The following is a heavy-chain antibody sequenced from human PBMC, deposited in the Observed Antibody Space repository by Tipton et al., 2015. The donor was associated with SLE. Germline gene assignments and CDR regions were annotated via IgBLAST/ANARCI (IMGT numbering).Heavy chain of an antibody. D-gene: IGHD5-18*01. CDR1: GFTFTSYG. J-gene: IGHJ4*02. V-gene: IGHV1-18*01. CDR2: ISAYNGNT. CDR3: ARVALSGYSYGLYYFDY. Sequence: QLVQSGAEVKKPGASVKVSCKASGFTFTSYGISWVRQAPGQGLEWMGWISAYNGNTNYAQKLQGRVTMTTDTSTSTAYMELRIRRSDDTAVYYCARVALSGYSYGLYYFDYWGQGTLVTVSS.